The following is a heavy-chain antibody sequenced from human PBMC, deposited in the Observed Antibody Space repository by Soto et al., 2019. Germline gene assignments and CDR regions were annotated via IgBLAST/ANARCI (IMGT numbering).Heavy chain of an antibody. J-gene: IGHJ4*02. Sequence: GGCLRLSCSASGFSFSSHSMKWFRQAPGNGLEWVSYISSSGSTIYYADSVKGRFTISRDNAKNSLYLQMNSLRDDDTAVYYCARGRGYCGGTNCYLDYWGQGALVTVSS. CDR3: ARGRGYCGGTNCYLDY. CDR2: ISSSGSTI. CDR1: GFSFSSHS. D-gene: IGHD2-21*01. V-gene: IGHV3-48*02.